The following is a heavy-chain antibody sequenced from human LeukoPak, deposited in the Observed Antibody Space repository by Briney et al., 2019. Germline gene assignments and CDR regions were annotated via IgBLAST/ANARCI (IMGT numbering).Heavy chain of an antibody. D-gene: IGHD3-3*01. CDR1: GYTFTSYY. J-gene: IGHJ6*03. CDR3: ARGRKHRITIFGGVISSPYYYYYMDV. CDR2: INPSGGST. V-gene: IGHV1-46*01. Sequence: GASVKVSCKAPGYTFTSYYMHWVRQAPGQGLEWMGIINPSGGSTSYAQKFQGRVTMTRDMSTSTVYMELSSLRSEDTAVYYCARGRKHRITIFGGVISSPYYYYYMDVWGKGTTVTISS.